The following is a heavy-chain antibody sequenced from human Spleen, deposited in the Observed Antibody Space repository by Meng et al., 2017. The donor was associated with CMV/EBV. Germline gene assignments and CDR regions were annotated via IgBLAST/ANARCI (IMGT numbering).Heavy chain of an antibody. V-gene: IGHV3-23*01. D-gene: IGHD3-10*01. Sequence: GGSLRLSCTASGFTFKSYAMTWVRQAPGKGLEWISLISDSGDSPYYADSVKGRFTISRDNSKNTLFLQMNSLRAEDTAVYYCARGQFGSGSYSFGDYWGQGTLVTVSS. CDR2: ISDSGDSP. CDR1: GFTFKSYA. CDR3: ARGQFGSGSYSFGDY. J-gene: IGHJ4*02.